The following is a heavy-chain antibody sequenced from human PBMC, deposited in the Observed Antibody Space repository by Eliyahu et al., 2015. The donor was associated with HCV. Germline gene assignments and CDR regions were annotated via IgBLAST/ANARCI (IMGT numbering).Heavy chain of an antibody. CDR2: IDWDDDK. CDR3: ARIQAYGVHNTVDY. Sequence: QVTLRESGPALVKPTQTLTLTCTFSGFSLSTSGMCVSWIRQPPGKALEWLARIDWDDDKYYSTSLKTRLTISKDTSKNQVVLTMTNMDPVDTATYYCARIQAYGVHNTVDYWGQGTLVTVSS. J-gene: IGHJ4*02. D-gene: IGHD4-17*01. V-gene: IGHV2-70*15. CDR1: GFSLSTSGMC.